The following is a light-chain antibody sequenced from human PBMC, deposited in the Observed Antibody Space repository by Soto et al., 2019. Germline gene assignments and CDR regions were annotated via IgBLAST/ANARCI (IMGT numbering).Light chain of an antibody. CDR2: AAS. J-gene: IGKJ2*01. Sequence: DIQMTQSPSSLSASVGDRVTIICRASQSISSFLNWYQQKPGKAPQLLIYAASSLQSGGPSRFSGSGSGTDFTLTISTLQPEDFATYYCQPSYSTPYTFGQGTKLEIK. V-gene: IGKV1-39*01. CDR3: QPSYSTPYT. CDR1: QSISSF.